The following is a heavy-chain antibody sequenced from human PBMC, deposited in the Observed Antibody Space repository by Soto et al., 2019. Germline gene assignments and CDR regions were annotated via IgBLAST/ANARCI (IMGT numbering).Heavy chain of an antibody. J-gene: IGHJ6*02. D-gene: IGHD4-17*01. V-gene: IGHV3-30*03. Sequence: QVQLVESGGGVCQPGWSLRLSSAASGFTFSSSGMHWVRQAPGKGLELVAVISYDGSNKYYADSVKGRFTISRDTSRYSRYLPGNRLRAEDTAVYSCADGAGYGMDDWGQRTSVAVS. CDR2: ISYDGSNK. CDR3: ADGAGYGMDD. CDR1: GFTFSSSG.